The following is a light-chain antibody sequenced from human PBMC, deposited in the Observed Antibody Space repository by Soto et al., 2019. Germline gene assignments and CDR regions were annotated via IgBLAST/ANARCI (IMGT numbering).Light chain of an antibody. J-gene: IGKJ5*01. CDR1: QSVSSK. CDR2: DTS. V-gene: IGKV3-15*01. Sequence: EILMTQSPATLSVSPGERAALSVRASQSVSSKLAWYRQRPGQAPRLVLYDTSTRATGIPARFSGSGSGTEFTLTISSLQSEDFAVYYCQQYNKWPPITFGQGTRLEIK. CDR3: QQYNKWPPIT.